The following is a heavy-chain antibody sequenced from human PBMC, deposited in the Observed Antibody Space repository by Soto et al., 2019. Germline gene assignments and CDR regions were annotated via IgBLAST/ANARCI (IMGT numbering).Heavy chain of an antibody. Sequence: PSETLSLTCAVYGGSFSGYYWSWIRQPPGKGLEWIGEISHSGSTNYNPSLKSRVTISVDTSKNQFSLKLSSVTAADTAVYYCARGESTTHVDTAMVMYYFDYWGQGTLVTVSS. J-gene: IGHJ4*02. V-gene: IGHV4-34*01. CDR3: ARGESTTHVDTAMVMYYFDY. CDR1: GGSFSGYY. CDR2: ISHSGST. D-gene: IGHD5-18*01.